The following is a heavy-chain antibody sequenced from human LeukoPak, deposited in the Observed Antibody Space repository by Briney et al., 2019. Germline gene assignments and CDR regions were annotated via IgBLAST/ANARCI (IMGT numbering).Heavy chain of an antibody. V-gene: IGHV4-4*07. D-gene: IGHD3-22*01. CDR3: ARDWYYYDSSGYYWFDP. CDR1: GGSISSYY. CDR2: IYSSGST. Sequence: SETLSLTCTVSGGSISSYYWSWIPQPAGKGLEWIGRIYSSGSTNYNPSLKSRVTMSVDKSKNQFSLKLSSVTAADTAVYYCARDWYYYDSSGYYWFDPWGQGTLVTVSS. J-gene: IGHJ5*02.